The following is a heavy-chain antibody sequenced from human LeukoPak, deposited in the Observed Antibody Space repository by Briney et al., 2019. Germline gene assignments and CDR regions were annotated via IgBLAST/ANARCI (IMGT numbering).Heavy chain of an antibody. J-gene: IGHJ4*02. CDR3: ARDGALHYYDSSGFFDY. CDR2: ISSSSSYI. Sequence: GSLRLSCAASGFTFSSYSMNWVRQAPGKGLEWVSSISSSSSYIYYADSVKGRFTISRDNSKNTLYLQMNGLRAEDTAVYYCARDGALHYYDSSGFFDYWGQGTLVTVSS. D-gene: IGHD3-22*01. V-gene: IGHV3-21*01. CDR1: GFTFSSYS.